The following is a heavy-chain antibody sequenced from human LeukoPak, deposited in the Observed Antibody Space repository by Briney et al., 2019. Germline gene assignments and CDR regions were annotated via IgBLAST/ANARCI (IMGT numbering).Heavy chain of an antibody. CDR1: GFTFSTYT. J-gene: IGHJ3*02. D-gene: IGHD5-24*01. V-gene: IGHV3-30-3*01. CDR2: MSYDGTNK. Sequence: GGSLRLSCAASGFTFSTYTMHCVRQAPGKGLELVAFMSYDGTNKNYADSVKCRFTLSSARSNNTLNLPMYTPRTRDTAVYYCARRMAANAFDIWGQGTMVTVSS. CDR3: ARRMAANAFDI.